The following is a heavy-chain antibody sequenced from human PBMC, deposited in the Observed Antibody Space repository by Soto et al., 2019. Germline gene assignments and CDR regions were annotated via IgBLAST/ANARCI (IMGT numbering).Heavy chain of an antibody. Sequence: GGSLRLSCAASGFTFSSYEMNWVRQAPGKGLEWVSYISSSGSTIYYADSVKGRFTISRDNAKNSLYLQMNSLRAEDTAVYYCARDLLPGGCSGGSCHYYYYYGMDVWGQGTTVTVSS. J-gene: IGHJ6*02. D-gene: IGHD2-15*01. V-gene: IGHV3-48*03. CDR1: GFTFSSYE. CDR3: ARDLLPGGCSGGSCHYYYYYGMDV. CDR2: ISSSGSTI.